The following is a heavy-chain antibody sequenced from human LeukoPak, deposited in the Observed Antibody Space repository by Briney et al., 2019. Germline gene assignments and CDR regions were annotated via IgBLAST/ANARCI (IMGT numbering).Heavy chain of an antibody. CDR1: GGSIISYY. D-gene: IGHD2-15*01. CDR3: ARDNSGYCSGGSCYHFDY. Sequence: PSGALSHTCMDTGGSIISYYWRWLGQPRGKALDGVGYIYYSGTTNYNPSLKSRVTISVDTSKNQFSLKLSSVTAADTAVYYCARDNSGYCSGGSCYHFDYWGQGTLVTVSS. V-gene: IGHV4-59*01. J-gene: IGHJ4*02. CDR2: IYYSGTT.